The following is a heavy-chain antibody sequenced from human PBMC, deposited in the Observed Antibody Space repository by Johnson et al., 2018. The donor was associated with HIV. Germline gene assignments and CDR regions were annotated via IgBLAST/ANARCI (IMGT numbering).Heavy chain of an antibody. D-gene: IGHD5-18*01. V-gene: IGHV3-30-3*01. CDR1: GFTFSSFA. Sequence: QVQLVESGGGVVQPGRSLRLSCAASGFTFSSFAMHWVRQAPGKGLEWVTFISFDGNNKYYGDSVKGRFTISRDNSKNMLYLLMNSLRADDTAVYYCARDQRGGYSYGDTFDFWGQGTMVTVSS. J-gene: IGHJ3*01. CDR2: ISFDGNNK. CDR3: ARDQRGGYSYGDTFDF.